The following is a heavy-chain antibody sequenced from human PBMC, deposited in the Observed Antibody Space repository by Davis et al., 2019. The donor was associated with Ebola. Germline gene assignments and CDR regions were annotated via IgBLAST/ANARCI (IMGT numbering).Heavy chain of an antibody. CDR1: GGSFSGYY. CDR3: ARGVGAATRFDP. V-gene: IGHV4-34*01. J-gene: IGHJ5*02. D-gene: IGHD4-17*01. CDR2: INHSGST. Sequence: MPSETLSLTCAVYGGSFSGYYWSWIRQPPGKGLEWIGEINHSGSTNYNPSLKSRVTISVDTSKNQFSLKLSSVTAADTAVYYCARGVGAATRFDPWGQGTLGTVSS.